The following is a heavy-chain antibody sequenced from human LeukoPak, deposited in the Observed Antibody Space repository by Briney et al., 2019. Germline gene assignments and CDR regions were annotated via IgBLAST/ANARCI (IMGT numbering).Heavy chain of an antibody. J-gene: IGHJ4*02. CDR2: IWYDGSNK. D-gene: IGHD3-22*01. Sequence: GGALRLSCAASGFTFSSYAMHWVRQAPGKGLEWVAVIWYDGSNKYYADSVKGRVTISRDNSKNTLFLQMDGLRAEDTAVYYCARGAWDSRVSFFFDSWGQGTLVTVSS. V-gene: IGHV3-33*08. CDR3: ARGAWDSRVSFFFDS. CDR1: GFTFSSYA.